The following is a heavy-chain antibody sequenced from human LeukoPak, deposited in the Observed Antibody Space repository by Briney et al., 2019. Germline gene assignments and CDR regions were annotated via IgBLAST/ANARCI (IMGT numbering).Heavy chain of an antibody. D-gene: IGHD3-10*01. J-gene: IGHJ3*02. V-gene: IGHV3-23*01. Sequence: ASETLSLTCTVSGGSISSYYWSWVRQAPGKGLEWVSAVSSTGGTTYYADSVKGRFTISRDNSKNTLYLQMNSLRAEDTAVYYCAKSRSYTVRDAFEIWGQGTKVTVSS. CDR3: AKSRSYTVRDAFEI. CDR1: GGSISSYY. CDR2: VSSTGGTT.